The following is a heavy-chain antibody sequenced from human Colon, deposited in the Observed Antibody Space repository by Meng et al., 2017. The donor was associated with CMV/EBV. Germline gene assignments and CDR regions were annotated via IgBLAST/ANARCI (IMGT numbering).Heavy chain of an antibody. V-gene: IGHV3-74*01. CDR2: INTDGTTT. CDR1: GFAFNGFW. Sequence: GESLKISCAASGFAFNGFWMHWVRQVPGKGLVWVSIINTDGTTTRYADSVKGRFTISRDNAKNTLYLQMNSLRAEDTAVYYCAKDLRSYSSGRSFDSWGQGTLVTVSS. D-gene: IGHD6-19*01. CDR3: AKDLRSYSSGRSFDS. J-gene: IGHJ4*02.